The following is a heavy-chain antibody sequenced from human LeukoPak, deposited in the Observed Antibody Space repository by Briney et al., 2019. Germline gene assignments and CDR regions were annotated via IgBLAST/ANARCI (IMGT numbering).Heavy chain of an antibody. Sequence: PGGSLRLSCAASGFTFSSYAMSWVRQAPGKGLEWVSAISGSGGSTYYADSVKGRFTISRDNSKNTLYLQMNSLRAEDTAVYYCAKTPSRGSWWLLLRSTFVDYWGQGTLVTVSS. CDR1: GFTFSSYA. CDR2: ISGSGGST. V-gene: IGHV3-23*01. J-gene: IGHJ4*02. CDR3: AKTPSRGSWWLLLRSTFVDY. D-gene: IGHD3-22*01.